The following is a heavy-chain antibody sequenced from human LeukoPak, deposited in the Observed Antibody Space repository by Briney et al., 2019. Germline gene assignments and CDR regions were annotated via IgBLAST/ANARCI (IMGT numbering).Heavy chain of an antibody. CDR2: VYYSGSI. V-gene: IGHV4-39*07. Sequence: SETLSLTCTVSGASISSTTYYWGWIRQPPGKGLEWIGSVYYSGSIYYNPSLKGRVTISVDTSKNQFSLKLSSVTAADTAVYYCARGKSKFDYWGQGTLVTVSS. CDR3: ARGKSKFDY. J-gene: IGHJ4*02. CDR1: GASISSTTYY.